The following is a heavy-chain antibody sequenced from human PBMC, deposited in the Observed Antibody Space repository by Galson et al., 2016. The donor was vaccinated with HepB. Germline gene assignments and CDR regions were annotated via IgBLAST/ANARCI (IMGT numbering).Heavy chain of an antibody. CDR3: ARFFFGGYIDF. D-gene: IGHD4-23*01. V-gene: IGHV4-39*01. CDR1: GGSITSSSYY. CDR2: IYYSGRN. Sequence: SETLSLTCTVSGGSITSSSYYWAWIRQSPGKGLECIGSIYYSGRNYYNPSLKSRVTISVDTSKNQFSLKLTSVTAADSALFYCARFFFGGYIDFWGQGTLVTVSS. J-gene: IGHJ4*02.